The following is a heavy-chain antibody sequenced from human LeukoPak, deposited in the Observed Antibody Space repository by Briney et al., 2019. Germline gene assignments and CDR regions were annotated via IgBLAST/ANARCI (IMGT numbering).Heavy chain of an antibody. Sequence: ASVKVSCKASGGTFSSYAISWVRQAHGHGLEWMGGIIPIFGTANYAQKFQGRVTITADESTSTAYMELSSLRSEDTAVYYCARCESRYGCYFDYWGQGTLVTVSS. D-gene: IGHD5-18*01. CDR1: GGTFSSYA. CDR2: IIPIFGTA. J-gene: IGHJ4*02. CDR3: ARCESRYGCYFDY. V-gene: IGHV1-69*13.